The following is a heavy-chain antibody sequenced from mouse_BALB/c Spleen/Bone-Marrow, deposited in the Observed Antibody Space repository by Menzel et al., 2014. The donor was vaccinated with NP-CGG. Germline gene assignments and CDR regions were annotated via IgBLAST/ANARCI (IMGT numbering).Heavy chain of an antibody. CDR2: IYPVSSGT. D-gene: IGHD1-1*01. CDR3: GRGNYGSSYAMDY. CDR1: GYTFTDHI. J-gene: IGHJ4*01. V-gene: IGHV1-11*01. Sequence: QVQLKQSGAELASPGASVTLSCKASGYTFTDHIMNWVKKRPGQGLEWIGRIYPVSSGTNYNQKFMGKATFSVDRSSSTVFMVLNSLTSEDPAVYYCGRGNYGSSYAMDYWGQGTSVTVSS.